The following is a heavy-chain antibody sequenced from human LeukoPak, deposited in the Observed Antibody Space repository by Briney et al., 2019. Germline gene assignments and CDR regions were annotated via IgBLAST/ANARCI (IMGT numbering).Heavy chain of an antibody. D-gene: IGHD6-6*01. Sequence: SETLSLTCAVYGGSFSGYYWSWIRQPPGKGLEWIGEINHSGSTNYNPSLKSRVTISVDTSKNQFSLKLSSVTAADTAVYYCARVPLAARGKYYFDYWGQGTLVTVSS. CDR3: ARVPLAARGKYYFDY. CDR1: GGSFSGYY. J-gene: IGHJ4*02. V-gene: IGHV4-34*01. CDR2: INHSGST.